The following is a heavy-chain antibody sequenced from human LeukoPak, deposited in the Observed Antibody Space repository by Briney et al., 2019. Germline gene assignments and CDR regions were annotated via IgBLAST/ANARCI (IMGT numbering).Heavy chain of an antibody. CDR2: INPNSGGT. CDR1: GYTFTGYY. V-gene: IGHV1-2*04. CDR3: ARDRYSGYDGPDDAFDI. D-gene: IGHD5-12*01. Sequence: GASVKVSCKASGYTFTGYYMHWVRQAPGQGLEWMGWINPNSGGTNYAQKFQGWVTMTRDTSISTAYMELSRLRSDDTAVYHCARDRYSGYDGPDDAFDIWGQGTMVTVSS. J-gene: IGHJ3*02.